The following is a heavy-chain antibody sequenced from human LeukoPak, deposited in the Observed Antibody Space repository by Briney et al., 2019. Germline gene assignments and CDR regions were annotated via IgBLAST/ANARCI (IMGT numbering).Heavy chain of an antibody. J-gene: IGHJ5*02. V-gene: IGHV4-59*01. CDR1: GGSMNNYY. Sequence: SETLSLTCTVSGGSMNNYYWSWIRQAPGKGLEWIGYISDSGGTNYNPSLRSRVTISVDTSKNQFSLKLSSVTAADTALYYCARYDYGDCWFDPWGQGTLVTVSS. D-gene: IGHD4-17*01. CDR2: ISDSGGT. CDR3: ARYDYGDCWFDP.